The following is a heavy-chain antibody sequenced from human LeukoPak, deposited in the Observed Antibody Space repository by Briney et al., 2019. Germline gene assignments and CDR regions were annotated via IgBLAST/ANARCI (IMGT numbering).Heavy chain of an antibody. CDR2: LSYDGSNE. Sequence: GGSLRLSCAASGFTFSNYSMHWVRQAPGKGLEWVAVLSYDGSNEYYGDSVRGRFTISRDNAKNTLFLQMNSLRGEDTAVYYCARARAVAGYSYYYYGMDVWGQGTTVTVSS. V-gene: IGHV3-30-3*01. CDR3: ARARAVAGYSYYYYGMDV. CDR1: GFTFSNYS. J-gene: IGHJ6*02. D-gene: IGHD6-19*01.